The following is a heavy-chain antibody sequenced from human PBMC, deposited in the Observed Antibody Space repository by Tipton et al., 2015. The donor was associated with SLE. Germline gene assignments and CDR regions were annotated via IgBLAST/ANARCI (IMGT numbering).Heavy chain of an antibody. V-gene: IGHV4-39*07. CDR3: ARDCKIFGVAIGYYYYMDV. Sequence: LRLSCTVSGGSISSSSYYWGWIRQPPGKGLEWIGSIYYSGSTYYNPSLKSRVTISVDTSKNQFSLKLSSVTAADTAVYYCARDCKIFGVAIGYYYYMDVWGKGTTVTVSS. CDR1: GGSISSSSYY. CDR2: IYYSGST. D-gene: IGHD3-3*01. J-gene: IGHJ6*03.